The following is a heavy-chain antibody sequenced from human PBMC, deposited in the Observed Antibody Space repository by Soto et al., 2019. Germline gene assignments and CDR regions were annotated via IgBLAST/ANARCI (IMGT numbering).Heavy chain of an antibody. V-gene: IGHV4-38-2*02. D-gene: IGHD6-19*01. J-gene: IGHJ4*02. Sequence: PSETLSLTCTVSGYSISTGYYWAWVRQSPGKGLEWIGSVYRSGAAYYSPTLKSRVTISVDTSKNQFSLHLKSVTAADAAVYYCARDYTYALAVAGYFDFWGQGTPVTVSS. CDR2: VYRSGAA. CDR1: GYSISTGYY. CDR3: ARDYTYALAVAGYFDF.